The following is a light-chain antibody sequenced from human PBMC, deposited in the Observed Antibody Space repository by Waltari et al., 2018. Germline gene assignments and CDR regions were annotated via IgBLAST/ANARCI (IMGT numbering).Light chain of an antibody. J-gene: IGKJ2*01. V-gene: IGKV3-11*01. Sequence: EIVLTQSPATLSLSPGDTATLSCRASQSVGSYLAWYQQKPGQPPRHLIHDASNRATGVPARFRGSGSGTEFTLTISSLEAEDFAVYYCQQRSNWTPHTFGQGARLEIK. CDR2: DAS. CDR1: QSVGSY. CDR3: QQRSNWTPHT.